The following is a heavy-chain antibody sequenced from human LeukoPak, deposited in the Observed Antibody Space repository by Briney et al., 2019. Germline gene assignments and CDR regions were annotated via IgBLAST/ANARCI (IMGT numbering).Heavy chain of an antibody. Sequence: GGSLRLSCAASGFTFRSYWMSWVRQTPGNGLEWVANIKHDGSEKYYVDSVKGRFTISRDNAKNSPYLQMNSLRAEDTAVYYCARGPANSGYPPSLDYWGQGTLVTVSS. CDR1: GFTFRSYW. V-gene: IGHV3-7*01. CDR3: ARGPANSGYPPSLDY. CDR2: IKHDGSEK. D-gene: IGHD5-12*01. J-gene: IGHJ4*02.